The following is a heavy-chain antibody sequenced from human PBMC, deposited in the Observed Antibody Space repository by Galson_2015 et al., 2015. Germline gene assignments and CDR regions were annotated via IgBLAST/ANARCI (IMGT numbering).Heavy chain of an antibody. CDR1: GFTVSTNY. Sequence: SLRLSRAASGFTVSTNYMTWVRQAPGKGLEWLSIIYSGGSTYYADSVKGRFAISRDNSKHTLDLQMNSLRAEDTAVYYCATVTKPLRYFDSWGQGTLVTVSS. V-gene: IGHV3-53*01. CDR2: IYSGGST. J-gene: IGHJ4*02. CDR3: ATVTKPLRYFDS. D-gene: IGHD3-9*01.